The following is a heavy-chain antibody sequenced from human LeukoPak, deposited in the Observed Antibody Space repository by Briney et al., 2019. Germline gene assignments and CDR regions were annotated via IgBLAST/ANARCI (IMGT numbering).Heavy chain of an antibody. CDR2: IRSKAYGGTT. V-gene: IGHV3-49*04. D-gene: IGHD6-6*01. CDR3: TRVRIAARRYYYYGMDV. J-gene: IGHJ6*02. CDR1: GFTFGDYA. Sequence: GGSLRLSCTASGFTFGDYAMSWVRQAPGKGLEWVGFIRSKAYGGTTEYAASVKGRFTISRDDSKSIAYLQMNSLKTEDTAVYYCTRVRIAARRYYYYGMDVWGQGATVTVSS.